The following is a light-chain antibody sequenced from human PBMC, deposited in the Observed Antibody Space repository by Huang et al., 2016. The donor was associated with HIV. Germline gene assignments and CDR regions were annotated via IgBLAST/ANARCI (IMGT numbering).Light chain of an antibody. CDR3: QQYDNLPPALT. CDR1: QDISNY. Sequence: DVQMTQSPSSLSASIGDRVTITCQASQDISNYLNWYQQKPGKAPKLLIYDASSLERGVPSRFSGSGSGTYFTFTITSLQPEDIATYYCQQYDNLPPALTFGGGTKVEIK. CDR2: DAS. J-gene: IGKJ4*01. V-gene: IGKV1-33*01.